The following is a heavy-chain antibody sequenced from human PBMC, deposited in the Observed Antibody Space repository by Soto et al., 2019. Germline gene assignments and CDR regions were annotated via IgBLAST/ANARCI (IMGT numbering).Heavy chain of an antibody. J-gene: IGHJ6*02. V-gene: IGHV1-46*01. CDR3: ARDPNFCLTFHYYGMDV. Sequence: QVQLVQSGAEVKKPGASVKISCKASGYTFTTYYLHWVRQAPGQGLEWMGIINPDTGSTSSAQDFRGRVSVTRDTATSTVYMELYRLSSEDTAVYYCARDPNFCLTFHYYGMDVWGQGTTVTVSS. CDR1: GYTFTTYY. CDR2: INPDTGST.